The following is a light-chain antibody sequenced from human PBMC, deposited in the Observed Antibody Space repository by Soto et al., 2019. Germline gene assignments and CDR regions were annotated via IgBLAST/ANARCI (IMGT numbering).Light chain of an antibody. J-gene: IGKJ4*01. CDR3: LQDYNDPLT. Sequence: AIQMTQSPSSLSASVGDRVTITCRASQGIGNDLGWYQQKPGKAPKLLIYATSSLQSGVPSRFSGSGSGTDFTLTISSLQPEDFATYYCLQDYNDPLTFGGGTKVDIK. CDR2: ATS. V-gene: IGKV1-6*01. CDR1: QGIGND.